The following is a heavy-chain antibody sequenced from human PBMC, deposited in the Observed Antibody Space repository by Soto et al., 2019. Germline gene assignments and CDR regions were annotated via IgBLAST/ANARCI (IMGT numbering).Heavy chain of an antibody. CDR1: GYTFTSYG. CDR3: AREMAYYGSGSYSDY. J-gene: IGHJ4*02. V-gene: IGHV1-18*01. Sequence: QVQLVQSGAEVKKPGASVKVSCKASGYTFTSYGISCVRQAPGQGLEWMGWISAYNGNTNYAQKLQGRVTMTTDTSTSTAYMELRSLRSDDTAVYYCAREMAYYGSGSYSDYWGQGTLVTVSS. D-gene: IGHD3-10*01. CDR2: ISAYNGNT.